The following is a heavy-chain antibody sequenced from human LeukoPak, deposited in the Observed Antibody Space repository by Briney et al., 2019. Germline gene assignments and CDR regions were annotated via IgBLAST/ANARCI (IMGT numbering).Heavy chain of an antibody. Sequence: GGSLRLSCEASGFTFSTYNMNWVRQAPGKRLEWVSSITSSSSYAFYADSVKGRFTISRDNAKNSLYLQMNSLRAEDTAVYYCAKVDYYDSSGNYPNWFDPWGQGTLVTVSS. V-gene: IGHV3-21*01. D-gene: IGHD3-22*01. CDR2: ITSSSSYA. CDR3: AKVDYYDSSGNYPNWFDP. J-gene: IGHJ5*02. CDR1: GFTFSTYN.